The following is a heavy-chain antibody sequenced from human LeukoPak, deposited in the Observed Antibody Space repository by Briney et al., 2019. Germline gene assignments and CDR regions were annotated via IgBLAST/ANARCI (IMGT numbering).Heavy chain of an antibody. CDR2: ISYDGSNR. D-gene: IGHD2-15*01. CDR1: GFTFSSYG. Sequence: PGRSLRLSCAASGFTFSSYGMHWVRQAPGKGLEWVAVISYDGSNRYHADSVKGRFTISRDNSKNTLYLQMNSLRAEDTAVYYCATSPGGGSGGSCSPFDYWGQGTLVTVSS. CDR3: ATSPGGGSGGSCSPFDY. J-gene: IGHJ4*02. V-gene: IGHV3-30*03.